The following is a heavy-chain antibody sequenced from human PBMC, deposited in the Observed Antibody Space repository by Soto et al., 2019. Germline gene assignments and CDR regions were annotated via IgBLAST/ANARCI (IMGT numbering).Heavy chain of an antibody. CDR3: ARTRGDSSSWYDAFDI. D-gene: IGHD6-13*01. CDR1: GFTFSSYS. CDR2: IWYDGSNK. V-gene: IGHV3-33*08. Sequence: GGSLRLSCAASGFTFSSYSMNWVRQAPGKGLEWVAVIWYDGSNKYYADSVKGRFTISRDNSKNTLYLQMNSLRAEDTAVYYCARTRGDSSSWYDAFDIWGQGTMVTVSS. J-gene: IGHJ3*02.